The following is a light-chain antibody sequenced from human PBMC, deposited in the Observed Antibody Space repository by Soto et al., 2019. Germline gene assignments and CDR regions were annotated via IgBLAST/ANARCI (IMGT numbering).Light chain of an antibody. CDR2: DVS. CDR1: DTDVGGYTF. Sequence: QSALAQPRSVSGSPGQSVTISCTGTDTDVGGYTFVSWYQQHAGKAPRVLIFDVSQRAPEVPDRFSGSKSGNTASLTISGLQPEDEADYHCCSYAGRYNFVMFGGGTKLTVL. CDR3: CSYAGRYNFVM. J-gene: IGLJ3*02. V-gene: IGLV2-11*01.